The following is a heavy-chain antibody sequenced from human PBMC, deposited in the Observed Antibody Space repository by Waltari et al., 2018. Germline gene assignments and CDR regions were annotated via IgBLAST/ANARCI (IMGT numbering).Heavy chain of an antibody. CDR1: GFTFSGSA. J-gene: IGHJ4*02. Sequence: EVQLVESGGGLVQPGGSLKLSCAASGFTFSGSAMHWVRQASGKGREWVGRIRSKANRYATAYAASVKGRFTISRDDSKNTAYLQMNSLKTEDTAVYYCTRSHYDSSGSYYFDYWGQGTLVTVSS. CDR2: IRSKANRYAT. D-gene: IGHD3-22*01. CDR3: TRSHYDSSGSYYFDY. V-gene: IGHV3-73*02.